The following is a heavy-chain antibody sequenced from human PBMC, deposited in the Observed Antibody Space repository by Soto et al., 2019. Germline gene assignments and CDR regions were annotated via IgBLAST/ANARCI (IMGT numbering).Heavy chain of an antibody. CDR1: GFTFGDYA. V-gene: IGHV3-49*03. CDR3: TSGYYYDSSGYGRAGNFDY. CDR2: IRSKAYGGTT. J-gene: IGHJ4*02. D-gene: IGHD3-22*01. Sequence: GGSLRLSCTASGFTFGDYAMSWFRQAPGKGLECVGFIRSKAYGGTTEYAASVKGRFTISRDDSKSIAYLQMNSLKTEDTAVYYCTSGYYYDSSGYGRAGNFDYWGQGTLVTVSS.